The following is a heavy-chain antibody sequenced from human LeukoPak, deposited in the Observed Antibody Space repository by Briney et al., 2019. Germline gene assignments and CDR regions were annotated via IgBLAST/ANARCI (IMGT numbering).Heavy chain of an antibody. CDR2: ITRDGGST. V-gene: IGHV3-43*02. Sequence: GGSLRLSCAASGFIFSSHGMNWVRQAPGKGLEWVSLITRDGGSTFYADSVKGRFTISRDKSKNSLYLQMHSLRTEDTALYYCATERLKYFDYWGQGTLVTVSS. J-gene: IGHJ4*02. CDR3: ATERLKYFDY. CDR1: GFIFSSHG.